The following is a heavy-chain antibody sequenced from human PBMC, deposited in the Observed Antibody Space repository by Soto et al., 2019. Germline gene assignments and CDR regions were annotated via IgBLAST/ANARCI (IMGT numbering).Heavy chain of an antibody. CDR1: GFTFISHL. Sequence: GGSLRLSCIASGFTFISHLMHWVRQAPGKGLVWVSRVKYDGRTTNYADSVKGRFTISRDNAKNTVYLQMNSLRAEDTGVYYCARGLRNYYGVDVWGQGTTVTVSS. D-gene: IGHD5-12*01. CDR2: VKYDGRTT. V-gene: IGHV3-74*01. J-gene: IGHJ6*02. CDR3: ARGLRNYYGVDV.